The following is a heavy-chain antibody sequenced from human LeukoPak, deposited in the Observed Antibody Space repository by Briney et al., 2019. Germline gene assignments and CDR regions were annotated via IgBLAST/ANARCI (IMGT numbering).Heavy chain of an antibody. CDR3: ARDRGCSSTSCYWFYYMDV. D-gene: IGHD2-2*01. V-gene: IGHV1-69*13. Sequence: ASVKVSCKVSGGTFSSYAISWVRQAPGQGLEWMGGIIPIFGTANYAQKFEGRVTITADESTSTAYMELSSLRSEDTAVYYCARDRGCSSTSCYWFYYMDVWGKGTTVTVSS. CDR2: IIPIFGTA. CDR1: GGTFSSYA. J-gene: IGHJ6*03.